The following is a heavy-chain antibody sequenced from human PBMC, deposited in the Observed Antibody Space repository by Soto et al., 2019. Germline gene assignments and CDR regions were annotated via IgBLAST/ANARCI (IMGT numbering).Heavy chain of an antibody. Sequence: QVQLVQSGAEVKKPGSSVKVSCKASGGTFSSYAISWVRQAPEQGLGGWGGIIPTFGTANSAQKFQGRVTITADESTSTAYMELSSLRSEDTAVYYCAIIVGATRDYYYGMDVWGQGTTVTVSS. CDR2: IIPTFGTA. V-gene: IGHV1-69*01. D-gene: IGHD1-26*01. CDR1: GGTFSSYA. CDR3: AIIVGATRDYYYGMDV. J-gene: IGHJ6*02.